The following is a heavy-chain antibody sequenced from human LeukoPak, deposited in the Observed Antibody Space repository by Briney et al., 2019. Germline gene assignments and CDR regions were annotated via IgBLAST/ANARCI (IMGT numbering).Heavy chain of an antibody. Sequence: ASVKVSCKASGYTFTSYGISWVRQAPGQGLEWMGWISAYNGNTNYAQKLQGRVTMTTDTSTSTAYMELRSLRSDDTAAYYCARVELAVAGPEYFQHWGQGTLVTVSS. CDR2: ISAYNGNT. V-gene: IGHV1-18*01. CDR1: GYTFTSYG. CDR3: ARVELAVAGPEYFQH. J-gene: IGHJ1*01. D-gene: IGHD6-19*01.